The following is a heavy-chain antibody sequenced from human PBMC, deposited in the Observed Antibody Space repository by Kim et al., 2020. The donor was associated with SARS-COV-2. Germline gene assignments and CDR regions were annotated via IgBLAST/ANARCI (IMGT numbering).Heavy chain of an antibody. V-gene: IGHV3-7*03. CDR2: IKQDGSEK. Sequence: GGSPRLSCAASGFTFSSYWMSWVRQAPGKGLEWVANIKQDGSEKYYVDSVKGRFTISRDNAKNSLYLKMNSLRAADTAVYYCARVRVPAAVFGDYYYGMDVWGKVATVTVSS. J-gene: IGHJ6*04. D-gene: IGHD2-2*01. CDR3: ARVRVPAAVFGDYYYGMDV. CDR1: GFTFSSYW.